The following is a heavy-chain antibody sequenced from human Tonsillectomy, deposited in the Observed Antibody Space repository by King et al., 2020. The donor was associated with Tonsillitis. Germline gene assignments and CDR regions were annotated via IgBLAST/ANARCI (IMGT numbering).Heavy chain of an antibody. V-gene: IGHV4-34*01. Sequence: VQLQQWGAGLLKPSETLSLTCAVYGGSFSGYYWSWIRQPPGKGLEWIGEINHSGSTNYNPSLKSRVTISVDTSKNQFSLKLSSVTAADTAVYYCAREHYDSSGYYRTFDYWGQGTLVTVSS. D-gene: IGHD3-22*01. CDR2: INHSGST. CDR3: AREHYDSSGYYRTFDY. CDR1: GGSFSGYY. J-gene: IGHJ4*02.